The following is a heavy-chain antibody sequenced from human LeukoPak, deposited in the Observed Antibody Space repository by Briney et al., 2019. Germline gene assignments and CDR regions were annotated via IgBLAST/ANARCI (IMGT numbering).Heavy chain of an antibody. J-gene: IGHJ3*02. D-gene: IGHD4-17*01. CDR2: ISGSGGST. V-gene: IGHV3-23*01. Sequence: GGSLRLSCAASGFTFSSYAMSWVRQAPGQGLESVSAISGSGGSTYYADSVKGRFTISRDNSKNTLYLQMNSLRAEDTAVYYCAKDLTVTTTFGAFDIWGQGTMVTVSS. CDR3: AKDLTVTTTFGAFDI. CDR1: GFTFSSYA.